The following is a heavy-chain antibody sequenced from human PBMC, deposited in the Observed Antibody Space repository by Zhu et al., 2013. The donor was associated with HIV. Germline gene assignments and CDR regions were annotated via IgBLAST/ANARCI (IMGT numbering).Heavy chain of an antibody. V-gene: IGHV1-69*12. D-gene: IGHD3-10*01. CDR3: ARVSISRTYMVRGHYGMDV. CDR2: IIPIFGTA. J-gene: IGHJ6*02. Sequence: QVQLVQSGAEVKKPGSSVKVSCKASGGTFSSYAISWVRQAPGQGLEWMGGIIPIFGTANYAQKFQGRVTITADESTSTAYMELSSLRSEDTAVYYCARVSISRTYMVRGHYGMDVWGQGTTVTVSS. CDR1: GGTFSSYA.